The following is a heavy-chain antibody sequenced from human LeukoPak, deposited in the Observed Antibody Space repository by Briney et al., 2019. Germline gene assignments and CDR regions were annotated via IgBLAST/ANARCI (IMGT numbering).Heavy chain of an antibody. CDR1: GGSFSGYY. CDR3: ASQYYDILTGYYCIDY. D-gene: IGHD3-9*01. V-gene: IGHV4-34*01. CDR2: INHSGST. Sequence: PSETLSLTCAVYGGSFSGYYWSWIRQPPGKGLEWIGEINHSGSTNYNPSLKSRVTISVDTSKNQFSLKLSSVTAADTAVYYCASQYYDILTGYYCIDYWGQGTLVTVSS. J-gene: IGHJ4*02.